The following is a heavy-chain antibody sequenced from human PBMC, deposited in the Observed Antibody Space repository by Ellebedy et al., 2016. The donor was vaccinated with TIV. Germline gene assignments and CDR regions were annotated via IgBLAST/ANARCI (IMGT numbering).Heavy chain of an antibody. V-gene: IGHV3-11*01. J-gene: IGHJ4*02. CDR3: AKDRGTVGAMPY. D-gene: IGHD1-26*01. CDR1: GFTVSSNY. CDR2: ISSSANSI. Sequence: GESLKISCEGSGFTVSSNYMSWIRQAPGKGLEWVSYISSSANSIYYADSVKGRFTISRDNSKNSVYLQMSSLRAEDTAVYYCAKDRGTVGAMPYWGQGTLVTVSS.